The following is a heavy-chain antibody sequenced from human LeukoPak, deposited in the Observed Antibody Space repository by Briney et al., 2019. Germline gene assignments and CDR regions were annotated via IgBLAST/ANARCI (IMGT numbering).Heavy chain of an antibody. J-gene: IGHJ4*02. Sequence: GGSLRLSCAASGFSFRKYFMSWARQAPGKGLEWVATISNDASATTYGDSVWGRVTISRDNAQNSVFLQMHSLRAGDTAVYYCASSFTPYYYDVWGQGILVTVSS. CDR2: ISNDASAT. V-gene: IGHV3-7*01. CDR3: ASSFTPYYYDV. CDR1: GFSFRKYF. D-gene: IGHD2-15*01.